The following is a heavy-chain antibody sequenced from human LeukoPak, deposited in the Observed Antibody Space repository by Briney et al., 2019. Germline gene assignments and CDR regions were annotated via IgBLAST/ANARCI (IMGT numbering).Heavy chain of an antibody. V-gene: IGHV1-24*01. Sequence: PGASVKVSCKVSGYTLTELSMHWVRQAPGKGLEWMGGFDPEDGETIYAQKFQGRVTMTEDTSTDTAYMELSSLRSEDTAVYYCATYVYSGYDRAWYFDYWGQGTLVTVSS. J-gene: IGHJ4*02. CDR1: GYTLTELS. CDR3: ATYVYSGYDRAWYFDY. D-gene: IGHD5-12*01. CDR2: FDPEDGET.